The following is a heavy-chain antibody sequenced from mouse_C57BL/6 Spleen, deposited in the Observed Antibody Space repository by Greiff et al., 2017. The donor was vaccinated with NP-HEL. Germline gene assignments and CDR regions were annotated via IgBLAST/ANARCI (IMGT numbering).Heavy chain of an antibody. CDR2: IDPSDSYT. CDR3: ARSAYGKHAY. Sequence: QVQLQQPGAELVMPGASVKLSCKASGYTFTSYWMHWVKQRPGQGLEWIGEIDPSDSYTNYNQKFKGKSTLTVDKSSSTAYMQLSSLTSEDSAVYYCARSAYGKHAYWGQGTTRTVSS. J-gene: IGHJ2*01. V-gene: IGHV1-69*01. D-gene: IGHD2-1*01. CDR1: GYTFTSYW.